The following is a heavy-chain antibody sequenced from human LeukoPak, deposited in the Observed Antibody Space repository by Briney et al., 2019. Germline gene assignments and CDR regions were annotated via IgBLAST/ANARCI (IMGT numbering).Heavy chain of an antibody. D-gene: IGHD3-10*01. V-gene: IGHV4-4*02. CDR3: ARYVSGSPGAFDI. J-gene: IGHJ3*02. Sequence: SGTLSLTCAVSGGSISSSYWWSWVRQPPGKGLEWVGQISRSGSTNYNPSLKSRVTISADTSKNQFSLKLTSVTAVDTAVYYCARYVSGSPGAFDIWGQGTMVTVSS. CDR2: ISRSGST. CDR1: GGSISSSYW.